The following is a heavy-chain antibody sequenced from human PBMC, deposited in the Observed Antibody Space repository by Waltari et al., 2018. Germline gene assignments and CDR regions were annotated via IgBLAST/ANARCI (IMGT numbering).Heavy chain of an antibody. CDR2: IRSKAYGGTT. CDR1: GFTFGAYA. J-gene: IGHJ4*02. V-gene: IGHV3-49*03. Sequence: EVQLVESGGGLVQPGRSLRLSCTASGFTFGAYAMSWFRQAPGKGLEWVGFIRSKAYGGTTEYAASVKGRFTISRDDSKSIAYLKMNSLKTEDTAVYYCTGGSSSWSYYFDYWGQGTLVTVSS. CDR3: TGGSSSWSYYFDY. D-gene: IGHD6-13*01.